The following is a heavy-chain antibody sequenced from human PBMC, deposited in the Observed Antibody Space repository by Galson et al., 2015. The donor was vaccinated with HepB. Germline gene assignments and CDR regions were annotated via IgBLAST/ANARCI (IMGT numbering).Heavy chain of an antibody. Sequence: SEILSLTCTVSGDSVTGYYWGWIRQPPGKGLDWIGSVDDTGTTIYNPSLRTRVTVSVDTSKNQFSLRLMSVTAADTAVYFCVRELGGSSPHFKYGMDVWGQGTTVTVSS. CDR2: VDDTGTT. J-gene: IGHJ6*02. CDR1: GDSVTGYY. D-gene: IGHD3-10*01. V-gene: IGHV4-59*02. CDR3: VRELGGSSPHFKYGMDV.